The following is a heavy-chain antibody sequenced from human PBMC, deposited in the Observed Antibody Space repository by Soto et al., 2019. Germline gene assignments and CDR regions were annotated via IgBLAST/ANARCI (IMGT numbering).Heavy chain of an antibody. V-gene: IGHV1-3*01. D-gene: IGHD1-26*01. CDR3: AREKRFGFSGSYLLDY. J-gene: IGHJ4*02. CDR2: INAGNGNT. CDR1: GYTFTSYA. Sequence: EASVKVSCKASGYTFTSYAMHWVRQAPGQRLEWMGWINAGNGNTKYSQKFQGRVTITRDTSASTAYMELSSLRSEDTAVYYCAREKRFGFSGSYLLDYWGQGTLVTVSS.